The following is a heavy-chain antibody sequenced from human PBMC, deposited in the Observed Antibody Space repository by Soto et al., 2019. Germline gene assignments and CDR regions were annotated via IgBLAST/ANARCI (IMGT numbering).Heavy chain of an antibody. CDR2: IYYSGSA. CDR3: AAAVPAEYVFPYYYMDV. CDR1: GASISSYH. V-gene: IGHV4-59*01. Sequence: QVQLQESGPGLVKPSETLSLTCTVSGASISSYHWSWIRQTPGKGLEWIGYIYYSGSANYNPSLRRRVTFPVDTSKNQVSLKLSSVTAADTGVYYCAAAVPAEYVFPYYYMDVWGKGTTVTVSS. J-gene: IGHJ6*03. D-gene: IGHD3-16*01.